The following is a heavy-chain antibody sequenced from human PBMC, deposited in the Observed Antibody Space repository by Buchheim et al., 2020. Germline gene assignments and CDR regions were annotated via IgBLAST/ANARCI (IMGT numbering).Heavy chain of an antibody. CDR1: GFTFSSYG. J-gene: IGHJ4*02. CDR3: ARAHEVATIAY. CDR2: ISYDGSNK. D-gene: IGHD5-12*01. V-gene: IGHV3-30*03. Sequence: QVQLVESGGGVVQPGRSLRLSCAASGFTFSSYGMHWVRQAPGKGLDWVAVISYDGSNKYYADSVRGRFTISRDNSKNTLYLQMNSLRAEDTAVYYCARAHEVATIAYWGQGTL.